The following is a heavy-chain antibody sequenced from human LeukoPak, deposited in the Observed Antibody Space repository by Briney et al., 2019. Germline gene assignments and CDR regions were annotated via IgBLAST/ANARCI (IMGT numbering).Heavy chain of an antibody. CDR2: IYSGGTT. CDR3: ARVGSSWPNWYFDL. J-gene: IGHJ2*01. CDR1: GFTVSSNY. Sequence: GGSLRLSCAASGFTVSSNYMSWVRQAPGKGLEWVSVIYSGGTTYYADSVKGRFTISRDNSKNTLYLQMNSLRAEDTAVYYCARVGSSWPNWYFDLWGRGTLVTVSS. V-gene: IGHV3-53*01. D-gene: IGHD6-13*01.